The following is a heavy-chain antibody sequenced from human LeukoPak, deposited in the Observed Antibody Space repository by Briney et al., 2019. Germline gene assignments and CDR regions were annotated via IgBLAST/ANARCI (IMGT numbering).Heavy chain of an antibody. V-gene: IGHV3-74*01. Sequence: GGSLRLSCAASGFTFSSYWMHWVRQAPGKGLVWVSRINTDVSSTSYADSVKGRFTISRDNAKNTLYLQMNSLRAADTAVYYCARVRGYSDGPVDYWGQGTLVTVSS. J-gene: IGHJ4*02. D-gene: IGHD5-18*01. CDR2: INTDVSST. CDR1: GFTFSSYW. CDR3: ARVRGYSDGPVDY.